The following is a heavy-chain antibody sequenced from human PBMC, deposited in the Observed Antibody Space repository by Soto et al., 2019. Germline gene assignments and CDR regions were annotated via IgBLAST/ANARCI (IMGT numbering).Heavy chain of an antibody. CDR2: IYHSGST. Sequence: SETLSLTCAVSSGSISSSNWWSWVRQPPGKGLEWIGEIYHSGSTNYNPSLKSRVTISVDKSKNQFSLKLSSVTAADTAVYYCARVVVGGDYIQFNWFDPWGQGTLVTVSS. V-gene: IGHV4-4*02. CDR3: ARVVVGGDYIQFNWFDP. CDR1: SGSISSSNW. D-gene: IGHD4-17*01. J-gene: IGHJ5*02.